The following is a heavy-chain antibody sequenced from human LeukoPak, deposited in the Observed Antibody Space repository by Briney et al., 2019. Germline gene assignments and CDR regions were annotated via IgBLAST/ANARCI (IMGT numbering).Heavy chain of an antibody. CDR1: GYSISSGYY. CDR2: IYHSGST. J-gene: IGHJ5*02. Sequence: PSETLSLTCTVSGYSISSGYYWGWIRQPPGKGLEWIGSIYHSGSTYYNPSLKSRVTISVDTSKNQFSLKLSSVTAADTAVYYCARSLRDWFDPWGQGTLVTVSS. V-gene: IGHV4-38-2*02. CDR3: ARSLRDWFDP.